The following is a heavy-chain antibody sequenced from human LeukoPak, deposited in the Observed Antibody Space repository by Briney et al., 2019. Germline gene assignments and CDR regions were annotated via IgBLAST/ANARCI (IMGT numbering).Heavy chain of an antibody. Sequence: GGSLRLSRVASGFTFSSYAMSWVRQARGKGLEWVSAISSSGGRTYYADAVKGRFTISRDNSKNTLYLQMNSLRAEDTAVYYCATEDRYGAKNYWGQGTLVTVSS. D-gene: IGHD4-17*01. CDR3: ATEDRYGAKNY. CDR1: GFTFSSYA. V-gene: IGHV3-23*01. J-gene: IGHJ4*02. CDR2: ISSSGGRT.